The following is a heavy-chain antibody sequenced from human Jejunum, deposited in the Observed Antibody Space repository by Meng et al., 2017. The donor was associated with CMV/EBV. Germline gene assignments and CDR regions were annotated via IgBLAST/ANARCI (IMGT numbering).Heavy chain of an antibody. CDR3: ASFPPPGKQWLVTNY. Sequence: QVQAQESGPGLVKPSQTLSLTCTVSGGSISSGSYYWSWIRQPAGKGLEWIGRIYISGSTNYNPSLKSRVTISIDTSKNQFSLKLSSVTAADTAVYYCASFPPPGKQWLVTNYWGQGTLVTVSS. V-gene: IGHV4-61*02. CDR2: IYISGST. J-gene: IGHJ4*02. CDR1: GGSISSGSYY. D-gene: IGHD6-19*01.